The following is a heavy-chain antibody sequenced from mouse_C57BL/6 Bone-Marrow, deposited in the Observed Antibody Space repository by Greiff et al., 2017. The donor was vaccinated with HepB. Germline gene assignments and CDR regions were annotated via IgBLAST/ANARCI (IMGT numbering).Heavy chain of an antibody. CDR3: ARGGRGGFDY. V-gene: IGHV1-82*01. CDR1: GYAFSSSW. CDR2: IYPGDGDT. J-gene: IGHJ2*01. Sequence: VKLQESGPELVKPGASVKISCKASGYAFSSSWMNWVKQRPGKGLEWIGRIYPGDGDTNYNGKFKGKATLTADKSSSTAYMQLSSLTSEDSAVYFCARGGRGGFDYWGQGTTLTVSS. D-gene: IGHD3-3*01.